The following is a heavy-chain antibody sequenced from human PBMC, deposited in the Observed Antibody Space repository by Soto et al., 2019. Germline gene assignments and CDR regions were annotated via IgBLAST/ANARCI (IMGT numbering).Heavy chain of an antibody. Sequence: EVQLLESGGGLVQPGGSLRLSCVASGFTFSYYTMSWVRQAPGKGLEWVSGISNSGDTIYYADSVKGRFTISRDNFKNTLDLQMNSLRDDDTAVYYCADPVPVPTHYDYYDMDVWGQGTTVTVSS. CDR3: ADPVPVPTHYDYYDMDV. V-gene: IGHV3-23*01. J-gene: IGHJ6*02. D-gene: IGHD2-2*01. CDR2: ISNSGDTI. CDR1: GFTFSYYT.